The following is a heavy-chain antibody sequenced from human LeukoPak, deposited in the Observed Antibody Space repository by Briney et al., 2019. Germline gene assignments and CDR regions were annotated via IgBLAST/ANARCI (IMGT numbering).Heavy chain of an antibody. Sequence: GGSLRLSCAASGFTFRTYGMNWVRQAPGKGLEWVSYISGSSGSIYDADSVKGRLTISRDNAKNSLYLQMNSLRDEDTAFYYCARVYCTGGMCYTVLDDWGQGTLVTASA. CDR3: ARVYCTGGMCYTVLDD. CDR1: GFTFRTYG. D-gene: IGHD2-8*02. CDR2: ISGSSGSI. V-gene: IGHV3-48*02. J-gene: IGHJ4*01.